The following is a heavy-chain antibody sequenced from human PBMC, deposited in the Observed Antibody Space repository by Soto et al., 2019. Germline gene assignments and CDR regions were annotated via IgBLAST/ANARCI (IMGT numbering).Heavy chain of an antibody. CDR1: GIDVSTNY. CDR2: IYSGGTT. J-gene: IGHJ4*02. Sequence: EVQLVESGGGLDQPGGSLRLSCAASGIDVSTNYVSWFRQAPGKGLEWVSVIYSGGTTYYADSVKGRFTISRDNTKNTVYLQINSLRLEDTALYYCARDGLVASDYWGQGTLVTISS. V-gene: IGHV3-66*01. CDR3: ARDGLVASDY. D-gene: IGHD2-15*01.